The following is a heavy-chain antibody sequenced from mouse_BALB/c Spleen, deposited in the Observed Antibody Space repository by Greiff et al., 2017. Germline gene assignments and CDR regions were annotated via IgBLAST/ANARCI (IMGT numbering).Heavy chain of an antibody. V-gene: IGHV2-9*02. CDR3: ARVSIRGWFAY. Sequence: QVQLQQSGPGLVAPSQSLSITCTVSGFSLTSYGVHWVRQPPGKGLEWLGVIWAGGSTNYNSALKSRLSISKDNSKSQVFLKMNSLQTDDTARYYCARVSIRGWFAYWGQGTLVTVSA. J-gene: IGHJ3*01. CDR1: GFSLTSYG. CDR2: IWAGGST.